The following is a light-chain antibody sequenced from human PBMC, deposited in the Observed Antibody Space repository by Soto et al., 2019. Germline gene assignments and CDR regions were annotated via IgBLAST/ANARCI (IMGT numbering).Light chain of an antibody. CDR2: NTN. CDR1: SGSVSTSYY. J-gene: IGLJ3*02. V-gene: IGLV8-61*01. CDR3: VLYMGSDSWM. Sequence: QTVVTQEPSFSVSPGGTVTLTCGLNSGSVSTSYYPSWYQQTPGQAPRTLIYNTNTRSSGVPDRFSGSILGNKAALTITGAQADDESDYYCVLYMGSDSWMFGGGTKLTVL.